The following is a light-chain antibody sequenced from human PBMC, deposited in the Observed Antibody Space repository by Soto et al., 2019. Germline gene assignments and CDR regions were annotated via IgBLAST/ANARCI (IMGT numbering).Light chain of an antibody. Sequence: QSVLTQPRSVSGSPGQSVTISCTGTSSDVGGYNYVSWYQQHPGKAPKLMIYDVSERPSGVPDRFSGSKSGNTASLTISGLQADDEADYYCYSYAGMYTYVFGTGTKVTVL. CDR3: YSYAGMYTYV. CDR1: SSDVGGYNY. CDR2: DVS. V-gene: IGLV2-11*01. J-gene: IGLJ1*01.